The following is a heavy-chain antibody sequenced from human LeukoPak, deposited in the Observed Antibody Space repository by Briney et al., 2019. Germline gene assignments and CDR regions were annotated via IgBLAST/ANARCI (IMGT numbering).Heavy chain of an antibody. CDR1: GYSISSGYY. Sequence: PSETLSLTCAVSGYSISSGYYWGWIRQPPGKGLEWIGSIYHSGSTYYNPSLKSRVTISVDTSKNKFSLKLSSVTAADTAVYYCARVDYYDYVWGSYRYMGGSFDYWGQGTLVTVSS. D-gene: IGHD3-16*02. J-gene: IGHJ4*02. V-gene: IGHV4-38-2*01. CDR2: IYHSGST. CDR3: ARVDYYDYVWGSYRYMGGSFDY.